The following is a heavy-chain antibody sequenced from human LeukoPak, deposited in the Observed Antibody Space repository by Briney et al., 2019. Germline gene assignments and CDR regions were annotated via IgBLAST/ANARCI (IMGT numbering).Heavy chain of an antibody. V-gene: IGHV3-7*01. D-gene: IGHD3-10*01. J-gene: IGHJ4*02. Sequence: GGSLRLSCVASGFTFSNYWMTWVRQAPGKGLEWVANIKQDGSEKYYVDSVKVRFIISRDNAKNSLYLQMNSLRAEDTALYFCTRWGSDSGSYHDYWGQGTLVTVSS. CDR1: GFTFSNYW. CDR2: IKQDGSEK. CDR3: TRWGSDSGSYHDY.